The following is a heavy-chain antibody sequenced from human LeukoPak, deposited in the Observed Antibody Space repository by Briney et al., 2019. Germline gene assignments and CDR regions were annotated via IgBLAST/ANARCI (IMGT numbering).Heavy chain of an antibody. J-gene: IGHJ6*02. Sequence: SETLSLTCAVSGGSISSYYWSWIRQPPGKGLEWIGYIYHSGSTNYNPSLKSRVTISVDTSKNQFSLKLSSVTAADTAVYYCARLSGYSSGWDYYYGMDVWGQGTTVTVSS. CDR3: ARLSGYSSGWDYYYGMDV. V-gene: IGHV4-59*08. CDR1: GGSISSYY. CDR2: IYHSGST. D-gene: IGHD6-19*01.